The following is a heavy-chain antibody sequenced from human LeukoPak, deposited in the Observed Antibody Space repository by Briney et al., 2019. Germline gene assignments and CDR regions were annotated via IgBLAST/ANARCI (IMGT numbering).Heavy chain of an antibody. Sequence: GGSLRLSCAASGFTVSSNYMSGVRQAGGKGLEWVSVIYSGCNTYYGGSVKGRFTISRDNSKNTLYLQMTSLRDEDTAVYYCARDDYYDSSGYNDYWGQGTLVTVSS. CDR2: IYSGCNT. D-gene: IGHD3-22*01. CDR1: GFTVSSNY. CDR3: ARDDYYDSSGYNDY. J-gene: IGHJ4*02. V-gene: IGHV3-53*01.